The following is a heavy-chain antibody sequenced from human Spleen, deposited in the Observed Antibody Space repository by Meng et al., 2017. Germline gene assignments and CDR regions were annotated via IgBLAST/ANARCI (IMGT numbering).Heavy chain of an antibody. CDR2: INAGNGNT. Sequence: ASVKVSCKASGYTFTSYAMHWVRQAPGQRLEWMGWINAGNGNTKYSQKFQGRVTITRDTSASTAYMELSSLRSEDTAVYYCARVFGGYYDSSGYYFPDYWGQGTLVTVSS. V-gene: IGHV1-3*01. D-gene: IGHD3-22*01. CDR3: ARVFGGYYDSSGYYFPDY. J-gene: IGHJ4*02. CDR1: GYTFTSYA.